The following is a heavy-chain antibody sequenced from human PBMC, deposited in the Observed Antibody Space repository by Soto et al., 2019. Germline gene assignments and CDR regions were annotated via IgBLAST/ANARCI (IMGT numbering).Heavy chain of an antibody. CDR1: RVSLSSKA. J-gene: IGHJ5*02. D-gene: IGHD2-21*02. CDR2: IIPIFGTA. CDR3: ARAYCGGDCYSGWFDP. Sequence: SAEVSSKYPRVSLSSKAIRSPRQAPGQGLEWMGGIIPIFGTANYAQKFQGRVTITADESTSTAYMELSSLRSEDTAVYYCARAYCGGDCYSGWFDPWGQGTLVTVSS. V-gene: IGHV1-69*13.